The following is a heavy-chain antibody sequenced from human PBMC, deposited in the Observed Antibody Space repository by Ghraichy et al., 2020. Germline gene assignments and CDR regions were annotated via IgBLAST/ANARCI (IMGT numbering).Heavy chain of an antibody. Sequence: SVKVSCKASGGTFSSYAISWVRQAPGQGLEWMGGIIPIVGTANYAQKFQGRVTITADESTSTAYMELSSLRSEDTAVYYCAREGPNYGDYPGGFEYWGQGTLVTVSS. CDR1: GGTFSSYA. V-gene: IGHV1-69*13. J-gene: IGHJ4*02. CDR3: AREGPNYGDYPGGFEY. D-gene: IGHD4-17*01. CDR2: IIPIVGTA.